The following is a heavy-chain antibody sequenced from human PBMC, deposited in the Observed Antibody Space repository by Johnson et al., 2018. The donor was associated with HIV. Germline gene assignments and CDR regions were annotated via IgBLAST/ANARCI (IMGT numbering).Heavy chain of an antibody. V-gene: IGHV3-20*04. Sequence: VQLVESGGGVVRPGGSLRLSCAASGFTFDDYGMSWVRQAPGKGLEWVSGINWNGGSTGYADSVKGRFTISRDNAKNSLYLQMNSLRAEDTALYYCARDGGCSDIVVVTARNAFDIWGQGTMVTVSS. CDR3: ARDGGCSDIVVVTARNAFDI. J-gene: IGHJ3*02. CDR2: INWNGGST. D-gene: IGHD2-21*02. CDR1: GFTFDDYG.